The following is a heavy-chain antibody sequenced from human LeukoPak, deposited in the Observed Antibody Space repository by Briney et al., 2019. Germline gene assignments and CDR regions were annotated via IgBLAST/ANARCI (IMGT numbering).Heavy chain of an antibody. V-gene: IGHV1-2*02. CDR3: ARSPHILTGENFDY. D-gene: IGHD3-9*01. J-gene: IGHJ4*02. Sequence: ASVKVSCKASGYTFTGYYMHWVRQAPGQGLEWMGWINSNSGGTNYAQKFQGRVTMTRDTSISTAYMELSRLRSDDTAVYYCARSPHILTGENFDYWGQGTLVTVSS. CDR2: INSNSGGT. CDR1: GYTFTGYY.